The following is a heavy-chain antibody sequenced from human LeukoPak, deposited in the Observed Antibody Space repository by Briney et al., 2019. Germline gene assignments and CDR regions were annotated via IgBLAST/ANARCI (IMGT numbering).Heavy chain of an antibody. CDR1: GYTFTSYG. CDR2: ISAYNGNT. J-gene: IGHJ5*02. V-gene: IGHV1-18*01. D-gene: IGHD3-10*01. CDR3: ARVGPWFGELLSNQNWFDH. Sequence: ASVKVSCKASGYTFTSYGISWVRQAPGQGLEWMGWISAYNGNTNYAQKLQGRVTMTTDTSTSTAYMELRSLRSDDTAVYYCARVGPWFGELLSNQNWFDHWGQGTLVTVSS.